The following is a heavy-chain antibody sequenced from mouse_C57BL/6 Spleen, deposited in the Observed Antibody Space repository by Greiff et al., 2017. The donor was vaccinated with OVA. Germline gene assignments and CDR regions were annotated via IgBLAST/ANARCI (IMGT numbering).Heavy chain of an antibody. CDR3: ASSDYGFDY. J-gene: IGHJ2*01. CDR2: INPSTGGT. Sequence: VQLQQSGPELVKPGASVKISCKASGYSFTGYYMNWVKQSPEKSLEWIGEINPSTGGTTYNQKFKAKATLTVDKSSSTAYRQIKSLTSEDSAVYYCASSDYGFDYWGQGTTLTVSS. CDR1: GYSFTGYY. V-gene: IGHV1-42*01. D-gene: IGHD2-4*01.